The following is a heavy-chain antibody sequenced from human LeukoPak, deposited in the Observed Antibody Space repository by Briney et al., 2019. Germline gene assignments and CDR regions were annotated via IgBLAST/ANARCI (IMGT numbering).Heavy chain of an antibody. Sequence: GGSLRLSCAASGFTFSSYAMSWVRQAPGKGLEWVAVISYDGSNKYYADSVKGRFTISRDNSKNTLYLQMNSLRAEDTAVYYCARVGYNYGYDYWGQGTLVTVSS. CDR1: GFTFSSYA. CDR2: ISYDGSNK. V-gene: IGHV3-33*05. CDR3: ARVGYNYGYDY. D-gene: IGHD5-18*01. J-gene: IGHJ4*02.